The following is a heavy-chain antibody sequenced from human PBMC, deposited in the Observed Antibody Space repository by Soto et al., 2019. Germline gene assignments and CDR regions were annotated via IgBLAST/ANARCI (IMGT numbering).Heavy chain of an antibody. CDR2: ICTSGST. CDR1: GGSISSYY. Sequence: SETLSLTCTVSGGSISSYYWSWIRQPAGKGLEWIGRICTSGSTNYNPSLKSRVTMSVDTSKNQFSLKLSSVTAADTAVYYCARDYHSSIVWGAYNWFDPWGQGTLVTVSS. J-gene: IGHJ5*02. CDR3: ARDYHSSIVWGAYNWFDP. D-gene: IGHD6-13*01. V-gene: IGHV4-4*07.